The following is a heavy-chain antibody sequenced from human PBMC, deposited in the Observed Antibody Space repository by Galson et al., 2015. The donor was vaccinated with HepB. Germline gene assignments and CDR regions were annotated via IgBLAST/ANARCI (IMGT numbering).Heavy chain of an antibody. J-gene: IGHJ6*02. CDR3: ARDGGTYYYYYYSGWDV. Sequence: SLRLSCAASGFTLSDHWMSWVRQAPGKGLEWVATIRFDGSEKYYVDSVKGRFTISRDNAKNSLYLQMNSLRVEDTAVYYCARDGGTYYYYYYSGWDVWGQGTTVTVSS. V-gene: IGHV3-7*05. CDR1: GFTLSDHW. CDR2: IRFDGSEK. D-gene: IGHD1-26*01.